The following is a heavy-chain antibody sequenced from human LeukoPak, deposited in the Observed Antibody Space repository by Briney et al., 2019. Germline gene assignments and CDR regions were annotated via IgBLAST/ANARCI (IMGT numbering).Heavy chain of an antibody. J-gene: IGHJ6*02. Sequence: SETLSLTCTVSGGSISSSSYYWGWIRQPPGKGLEWIGSIYYSGSTYYNPSLKSRVTISVDTPKNQFSLKLSSVTAADTAVYYCARPNTVGSIYGMDVWGQGTTVTVSS. CDR3: ARPNTVGSIYGMDV. CDR1: GGSISSSSYY. D-gene: IGHD4-23*01. CDR2: IYYSGST. V-gene: IGHV4-39*07.